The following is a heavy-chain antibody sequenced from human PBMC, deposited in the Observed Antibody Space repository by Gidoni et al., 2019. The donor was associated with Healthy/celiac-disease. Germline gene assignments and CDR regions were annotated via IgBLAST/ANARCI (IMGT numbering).Heavy chain of an antibody. CDR3: ARSDIVATIIGYYYYGMDV. Sequence: EVQLVATGGGLIQPGGSLRLSCAASGFTVSSNYMSWVRQAPGKGLEWVSVIYSGGSTYYADSVKGRFTISRDNSKNTLYLQMNSLRAEDTAVYYCARSDIVATIIGYYYYGMDVWGQGTTVTVSS. D-gene: IGHD5-12*01. CDR2: IYSGGST. CDR1: GFTVSSNY. J-gene: IGHJ6*02. V-gene: IGHV3-53*02.